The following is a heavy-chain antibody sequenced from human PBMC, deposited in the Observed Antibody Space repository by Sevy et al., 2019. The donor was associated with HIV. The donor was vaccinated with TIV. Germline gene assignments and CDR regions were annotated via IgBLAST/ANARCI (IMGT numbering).Heavy chain of an antibody. CDR2: ITGSSTTI. CDR3: ARDGLYGGNFEYFQH. J-gene: IGHJ1*01. Sequence: GGSLRLSCAASGFTFSNYALTWVRQAPGKGLDWVSSITGSSTTIYYADSVKGRFTVSIDNSNNTLYLHINSLRAEDTAVYYCARDGLYGGNFEYFQHWGQGTLVTVSS. CDR1: GFTFSNYA. D-gene: IGHD4-17*01. V-gene: IGHV3-23*01.